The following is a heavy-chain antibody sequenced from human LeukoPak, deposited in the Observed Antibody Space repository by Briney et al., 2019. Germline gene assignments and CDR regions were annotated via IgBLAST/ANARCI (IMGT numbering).Heavy chain of an antibody. V-gene: IGHV4-31*03. Sequence: SETLSLTCTVSGGSISSDGYYWSRIRQHPGKGLEWIGYINYSGSTYYNPSLKSRVIISVDTSKNQFSLKLSSVTAADTAVYYCARATESCSGGSCNSGVHYWGQGTLVTVSS. CDR1: GGSISSDGYY. J-gene: IGHJ4*02. CDR2: INYSGST. CDR3: ARATESCSGGSCNSGVHY. D-gene: IGHD2-15*01.